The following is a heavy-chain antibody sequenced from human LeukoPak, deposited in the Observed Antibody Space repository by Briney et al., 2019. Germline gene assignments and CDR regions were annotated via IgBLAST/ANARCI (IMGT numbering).Heavy chain of an antibody. D-gene: IGHD2-15*01. V-gene: IGHV4-34*01. J-gene: IGHJ6*03. Sequence: SETLSLTCAVYGGSFSGYYWSWIRQPPGKGLEWIGEINHSGSTNYNPSLKSRVTISVDTSKNQFSLKLSSVTAADTAVYYCARVSHCSGGSCYSWFYYYYYYMDVWGKGTTVTVSS. CDR1: GGSFSGYY. CDR2: INHSGST. CDR3: ARVSHCSGGSCYSWFYYYYYYMDV.